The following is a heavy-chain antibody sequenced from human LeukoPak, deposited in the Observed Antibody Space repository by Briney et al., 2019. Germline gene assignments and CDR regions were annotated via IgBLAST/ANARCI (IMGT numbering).Heavy chain of an antibody. CDR2: ISAYNGNT. V-gene: IGHV1-18*01. CDR3: ARVYCSGGSCYSVFAY. J-gene: IGHJ4*02. Sequence: ASVKVSCKASGYTFTSYGISWVRQAPGQGLEWRGWISAYNGNTNYAQKLQGRVTLTTDTSTSTAYMELRSLRSDDTAVYYCARVYCSGGSCYSVFAYWGQGTLVTVSS. D-gene: IGHD2-15*01. CDR1: GYTFTSYG.